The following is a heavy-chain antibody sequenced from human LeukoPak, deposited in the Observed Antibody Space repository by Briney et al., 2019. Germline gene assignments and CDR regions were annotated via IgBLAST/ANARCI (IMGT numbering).Heavy chain of an antibody. V-gene: IGHV1-69*04. J-gene: IGHJ2*01. CDR1: GGTFSSYA. Sequence: GSSVKVSCKASGGTFSSYAISWVRQAPGQGPEWMGRIIPILGIANYAQKFQGRVTITADKSTSTAYMELSSLRSEDTAVYYCARAPRLTTVTTNWYFDLWGRGTLVTVSS. CDR3: ARAPRLTTVTTNWYFDL. D-gene: IGHD4-17*01. CDR2: IIPILGIA.